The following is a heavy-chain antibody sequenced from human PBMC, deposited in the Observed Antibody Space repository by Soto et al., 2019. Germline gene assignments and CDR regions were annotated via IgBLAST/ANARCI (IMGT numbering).Heavy chain of an antibody. J-gene: IGHJ5*02. Sequence: ASGKVSCKASGYTFTSYGISWVRQAPGQGLEWMGWISSYNVNTNYAQKLQGRVTMTTDTSTTTAYMKLRSLRPDDTAVYYCARVMTTQNENWFDPCGQATLVTVSA. CDR2: ISSYNVNT. V-gene: IGHV1-18*01. CDR3: ARVMTTQNENWFDP. D-gene: IGHD3-16*01. CDR1: GYTFTSYG.